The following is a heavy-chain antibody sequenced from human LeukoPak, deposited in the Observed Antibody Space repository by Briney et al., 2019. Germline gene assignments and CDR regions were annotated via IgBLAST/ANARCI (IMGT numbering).Heavy chain of an antibody. V-gene: IGHV4-4*07. CDR1: GGSISTYY. Sequence: SETLSLTCTVSGGSISTYYWSWIRQPAGKGLEWIGRIYFSGDTNYNPSLKSRVTMSVDTSKNQFSLKLTSVSAADTAVYYCVKEELLYFGASKIRGFDSWGQGTLVTVFS. D-gene: IGHD3-10*01. J-gene: IGHJ4*02. CDR3: VKEELLYFGASKIRGFDS. CDR2: IYFSGDT.